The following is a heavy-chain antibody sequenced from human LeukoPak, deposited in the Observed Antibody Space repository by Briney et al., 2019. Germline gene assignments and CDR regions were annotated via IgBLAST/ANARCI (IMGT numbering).Heavy chain of an antibody. V-gene: IGHV1-3*01. CDR3: AMSVEMPPIPSFDY. CDR1: GYIFTPHH. CDR2: VSAANNP. Sequence: ASVTVSCKTSGYIFTPHHIHWMRQAPGQGLELLGWVSAANNPEYSQKFQGRVVITRDASATTSYLELNSLRSEDTAVYYCAMSVEMPPIPSFDYWGQGTLVTVSS. D-gene: IGHD5-24*01. J-gene: IGHJ4*02.